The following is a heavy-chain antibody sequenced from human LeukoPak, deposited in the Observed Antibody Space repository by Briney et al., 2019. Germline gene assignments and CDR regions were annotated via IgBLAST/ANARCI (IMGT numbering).Heavy chain of an antibody. CDR3: ARGQGARGAVAHDY. J-gene: IGHJ4*02. V-gene: IGHV1-8*02. CDR1: GYTFKNYD. Sequence: ASVKVSCKASGYTFKNYDINWVRQATGQGLEWMGWMNPNSGNTGYAQKFQGRVTMTRNTSISTAYMELSSLRSEDTAVYYCARGQGARGAVAHDYWGQGTLVTVSS. D-gene: IGHD6-19*01. CDR2: MNPNSGNT.